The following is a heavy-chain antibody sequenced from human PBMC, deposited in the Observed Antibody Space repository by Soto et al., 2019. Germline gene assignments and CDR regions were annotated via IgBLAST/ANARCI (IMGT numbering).Heavy chain of an antibody. D-gene: IGHD1-26*01. V-gene: IGHV3-73*01. J-gene: IGHJ4*02. CDR3: TRQINGTPEDFDY. CDR1: VFPFGGSA. CDR2: IRSKANSYAT. Sequence: PGGSPRLSCAASVFPFGGSAMHWVRQASGKGLEWVGRIRSKANSYATAYAASVKGRFTISRDDSKNTAYLEMNSLKTEDTAVEYWTRQINGTPEDFDYWGQGTLVTVSS.